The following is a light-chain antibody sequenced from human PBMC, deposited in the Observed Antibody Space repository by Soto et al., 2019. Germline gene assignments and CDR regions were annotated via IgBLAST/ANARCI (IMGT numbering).Light chain of an antibody. J-gene: IGKJ1*01. CDR3: QQYGSLGT. CDR1: QTISFSY. V-gene: IGKV3-20*01. CDR2: GTS. Sequence: EIVLTQSPDTLSLSPGERATLSCRASQTISFSYLAWYQQKPGQAPRLLIYGTSTRATGIPDRFSGSGSQTDFTLTISRLEPEDFAVYYCQQYGSLGTFGQGTKVDIK.